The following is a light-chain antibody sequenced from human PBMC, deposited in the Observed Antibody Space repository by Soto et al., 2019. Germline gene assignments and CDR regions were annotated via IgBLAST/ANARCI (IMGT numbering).Light chain of an antibody. Sequence: DIVMTQSPATLSVAPGERVTFSCRASQGVSRKLAWYQHKPGQAPRLLIYDAFNRAASLPARFSASGPVTDFTLTISSLEPEDFAVYYCQHRSNWLSLTFGGGTKVDIK. V-gene: IGKV3D-11*01. CDR3: QHRSNWLSLT. CDR1: QGVSRK. J-gene: IGKJ4*01. CDR2: DAF.